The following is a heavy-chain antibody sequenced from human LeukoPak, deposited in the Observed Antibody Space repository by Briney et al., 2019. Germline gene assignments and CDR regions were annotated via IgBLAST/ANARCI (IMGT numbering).Heavy chain of an antibody. CDR3: TRDLNSGGSC. J-gene: IGHJ4*02. CDR1: GFTVSSSY. Sequence: GGSLRLSCAASGFTVSSSYMSWVRQAPGKGLEWVSVIHSGGNTYYADSVKGRFTVSRDNSKNTMYLQMNSLRAEDTAVYYCTRDLNSGGSCWGQGTLVIVSS. V-gene: IGHV3-53*01. D-gene: IGHD2-15*01. CDR2: IHSGGNT.